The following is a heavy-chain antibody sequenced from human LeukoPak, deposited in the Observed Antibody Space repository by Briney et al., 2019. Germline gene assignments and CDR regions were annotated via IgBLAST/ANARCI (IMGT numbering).Heavy chain of an antibody. Sequence: ASLKVSCKASGNTFSGYYMHWVRRAPGQGLEWMGWINPNSGGTNYAQKFQGRVTMTRDTSISTAYMELSRLRSDDTAVYYCARVVKSPGYSSSWYSYWGQGTLVTVSS. J-gene: IGHJ4*02. V-gene: IGHV1-2*02. CDR1: GNTFSGYY. CDR2: INPNSGGT. CDR3: ARVVKSPGYSSSWYSY. D-gene: IGHD6-13*01.